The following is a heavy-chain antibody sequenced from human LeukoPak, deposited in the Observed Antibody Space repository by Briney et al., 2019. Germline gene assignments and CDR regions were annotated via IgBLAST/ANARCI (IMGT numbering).Heavy chain of an antibody. CDR2: IYYSGST. V-gene: IGHV4-59*08. Sequence: SETLSLTCTVSGGSISGYCWSWIRQPPGKGPEWIGYIYYSGSTNYNPSLKSRVTISVDTSKNQFSLKMNSVTAADTAVYYCARLASSGWSHCDCWGQGTLVTVSS. CDR1: GGSISGYC. D-gene: IGHD6-19*01. CDR3: ARLASSGWSHCDC. J-gene: IGHJ4*02.